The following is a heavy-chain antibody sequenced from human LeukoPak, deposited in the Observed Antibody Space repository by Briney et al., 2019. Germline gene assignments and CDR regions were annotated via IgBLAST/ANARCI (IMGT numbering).Heavy chain of an antibody. CDR1: GGSISNYY. Sequence: SETLSLTCTVSGGSISNYYWSWIRQPPGKGLEWIGYIYSSGSTNYNPSLKSRVTISVDTSKNQFSLKLSSVTAADTAVYYCARAKYYYDPPDYWGQGTLVTVSS. J-gene: IGHJ4*02. CDR3: ARAKYYYDPPDY. D-gene: IGHD3-22*01. CDR2: IYSSGST. V-gene: IGHV4-59*08.